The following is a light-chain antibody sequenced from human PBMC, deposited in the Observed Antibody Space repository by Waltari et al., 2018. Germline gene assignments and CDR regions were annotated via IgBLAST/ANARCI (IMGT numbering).Light chain of an antibody. V-gene: IGLV4-69*01. CDR1: SGHSSYA. J-gene: IGLJ2*01. CDR3: QTWGTGIKGV. CDR2: LNIDGSH. Sequence: QLVLTQSPSASASLGASVKLTCTLSSGHSSYAIAWHQQQPEKGPRYLMKLNIDGSHTKGDGIPDRFSGSSSGAERYLTISSLQSEDEADYYCQTWGTGIKGVFGGGTKLTVL.